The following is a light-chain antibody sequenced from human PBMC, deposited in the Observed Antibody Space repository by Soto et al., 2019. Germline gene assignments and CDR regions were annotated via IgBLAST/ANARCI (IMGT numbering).Light chain of an antibody. CDR1: QSVFSSY. Sequence: EIVLTQSPGTLSWSPGERATLSWRASQSVFSSYLAWYQQKHGLAPRLLIYGASSRATGIPDRFSGSGSGTDFTLTISRLEPEDFAVYYCQQYGSSLITFGQGTRLEIK. J-gene: IGKJ5*01. CDR3: QQYGSSLIT. CDR2: GAS. V-gene: IGKV3-20*01.